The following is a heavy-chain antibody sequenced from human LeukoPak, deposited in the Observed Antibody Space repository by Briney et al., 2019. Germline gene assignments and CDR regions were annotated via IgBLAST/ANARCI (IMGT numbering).Heavy chain of an antibody. J-gene: IGHJ6*02. CDR2: IIPILGIA. CDR1: GYTFTGYY. CDR3: ARSLRSYYYGMDV. Sequence: SVKVSCKASGYTFTGYYMHWARQAPGQGLEWMGRIIPILGIANYAQKFQGRVTITADKSTSTAYMELSSLRSEDTAVYYCARSLRSYYYGMDVWGQGTTVTVSS. V-gene: IGHV1-69*02.